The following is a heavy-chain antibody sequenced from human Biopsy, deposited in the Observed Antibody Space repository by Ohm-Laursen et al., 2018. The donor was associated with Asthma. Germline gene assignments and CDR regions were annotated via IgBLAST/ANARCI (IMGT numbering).Heavy chain of an antibody. J-gene: IGHJ4*02. CDR2: ISWNSGSI. Sequence: SLRLSCAASGFTFDDYAMHWVRQAPGKGLEWVSGISWNSGSIGYADSAKGRFTISRDNAKNSLYLQMNSLRAEDTAVYYCARDGTDMNEAMPKDYWGQGTLVTVSS. CDR3: ARDGTDMNEAMPKDY. D-gene: IGHD2-2*01. CDR1: GFTFDDYA. V-gene: IGHV3-9*01.